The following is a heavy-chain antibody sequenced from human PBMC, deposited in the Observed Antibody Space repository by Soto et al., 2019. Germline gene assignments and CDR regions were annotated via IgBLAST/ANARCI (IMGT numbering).Heavy chain of an antibody. D-gene: IGHD1-1*01. CDR2: ISAHNGNT. CDR3: ARGRYGDY. CDR1: GYTFTTYG. J-gene: IGHJ4*02. Sequence: QVHLVQSGAEVKKPGASVKVSCKGSGYTFTTYGITWVRQAPGQGLEWMGGISAHNGNTNYAQKIQGRVTVTRDTSTSTAYMELRSLRSDDTAVYYCARGRYGDYWGQGALVTVSS. V-gene: IGHV1-18*01.